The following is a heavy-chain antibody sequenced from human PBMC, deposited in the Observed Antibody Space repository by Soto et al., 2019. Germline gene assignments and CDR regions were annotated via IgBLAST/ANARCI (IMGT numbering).Heavy chain of an antibody. CDR1: GFTFSNYG. J-gene: IGHJ4*02. Sequence: QVQLVESGGGVVQPGRSLRLSCAASGFTFSNYGMHWVRQAPGKGLEWVALISYDGSNKYYADCVKGRFTISRDNSKNTLYLQMNSLRAEDTAVYSCAKVPLRQYYFDYWGQGTLVTVSS. CDR3: AKVPLRQYYFDY. CDR2: ISYDGSNK. V-gene: IGHV3-30*18. D-gene: IGHD3-10*01.